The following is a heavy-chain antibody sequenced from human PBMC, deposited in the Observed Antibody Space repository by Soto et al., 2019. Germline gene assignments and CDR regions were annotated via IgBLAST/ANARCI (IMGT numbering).Heavy chain of an antibody. CDR2: IYYSGST. J-gene: IGHJ4*02. Sequence: SETLSLTCTVSGGSISSYYWSWIRQPPGKGLEWIGYIYYSGSTNYNPSLKSRVTISVDTSKNQFSLKLSSVTAADTAVYYCARLPREYYDILTGHSPAYYFDYWGQGTLVTVS. CDR3: ARLPREYYDILTGHSPAYYFDY. CDR1: GGSISSYY. V-gene: IGHV4-59*08. D-gene: IGHD3-9*01.